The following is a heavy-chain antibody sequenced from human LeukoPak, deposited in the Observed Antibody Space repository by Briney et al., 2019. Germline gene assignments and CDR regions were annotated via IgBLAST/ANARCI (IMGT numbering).Heavy chain of an antibody. D-gene: IGHD2-2*01. CDR2: IKQDGSEK. CDR3: ARDSRYCSSTSCHYYYYYMDV. J-gene: IGHJ6*03. CDR1: GFTFSSYW. Sequence: PGGSLRLSCAASGFTFSSYWMSWVRQAPGKGLEWVANIKQDGSEKYYVDSVKGRFTISRDNAKNSLYLQMNSLRAEDTAVYYCARDSRYCSSTSCHYYYYYMDVWGKGTTVTVSS. V-gene: IGHV3-7*01.